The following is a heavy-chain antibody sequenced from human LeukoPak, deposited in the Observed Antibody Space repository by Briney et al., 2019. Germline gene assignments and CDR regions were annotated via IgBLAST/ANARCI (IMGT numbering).Heavy chain of an antibody. CDR2: ISYDGSNK. D-gene: IGHD3-10*01. Sequence: GGSLRLSCAASGFTFSSYAMHWVRQAPGKGLEWVAVISYDGSNKYYADSVKGRFTISRDNSKNTLYLQMNSLRAEDTAVYYCAREMTLGLYFDYWGQGTLVTVSS. V-gene: IGHV3-30-3*01. CDR1: GFTFSSYA. CDR3: AREMTLGLYFDY. J-gene: IGHJ4*02.